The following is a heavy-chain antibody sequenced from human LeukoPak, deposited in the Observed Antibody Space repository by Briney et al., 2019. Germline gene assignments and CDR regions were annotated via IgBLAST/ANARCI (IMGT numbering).Heavy chain of an antibody. J-gene: IGHJ3*02. D-gene: IGHD1-1*01. CDR2: ISWNSGSI. Sequence: GRSLRLSCAASGFTFDDYAMHWVRQAPGKGLEWVSGISWNSGSIGYADSVKGRFTISRDNAKNTLYLQMNSLRAEDTAVYYCAKDATGAFDIWGQGTMVTVPS. CDR3: AKDATGAFDI. CDR1: GFTFDDYA. V-gene: IGHV3-9*01.